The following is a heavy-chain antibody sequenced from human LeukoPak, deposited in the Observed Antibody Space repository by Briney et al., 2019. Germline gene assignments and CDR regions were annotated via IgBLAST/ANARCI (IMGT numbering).Heavy chain of an antibody. Sequence: GASVKVSCKASGYTFTSYGISWVRQAPGQGLEWMGWISAYNGNTNYAQKLQGRVTMTTDTSTSTAYMELRSLRSDDTAVYYCAREDGSYGSNWFDPWGQGILVTVSS. D-gene: IGHD5-18*01. CDR3: AREDGSYGSNWFDP. V-gene: IGHV1-18*01. CDR2: ISAYNGNT. J-gene: IGHJ5*02. CDR1: GYTFTSYG.